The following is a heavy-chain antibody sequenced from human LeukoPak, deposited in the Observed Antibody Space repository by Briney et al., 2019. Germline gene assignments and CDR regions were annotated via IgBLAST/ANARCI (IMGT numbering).Heavy chain of an antibody. CDR3: ARDRGVYSSSWNAFDI. Sequence: PGGSLTLSCAASGFAFTSYAMSWVRQAPGKGLEWVSGFTGNRDSTYYADSVKGRSTISRDNSKNTLYLRMNSLRAEDTAVYYCARDRGVYSSSWNAFDIWGQGTMVTVSS. J-gene: IGHJ3*02. CDR2: FTGNRDST. CDR1: GFAFTSYA. V-gene: IGHV3-23*01. D-gene: IGHD6-13*01.